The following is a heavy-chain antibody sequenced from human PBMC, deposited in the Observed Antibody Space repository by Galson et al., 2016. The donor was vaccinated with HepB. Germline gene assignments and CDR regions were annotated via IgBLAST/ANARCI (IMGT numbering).Heavy chain of an antibody. CDR2: IYETGTA. V-gene: IGHV4-4*02. D-gene: IGHD1-26*01. Sequence: SETLSLTCAVSGGSINSSDWWSWVRQVPGKGLEWIGEIYETGTANHNPSLTRRLTMSVDKSKNQFSLNLSDVTAADTAIYYCARVTLGPTRAKFDSWGQGTLVTGSS. CDR1: GGSINSSDW. CDR3: ARVTLGPTRAKFDS. J-gene: IGHJ4*02.